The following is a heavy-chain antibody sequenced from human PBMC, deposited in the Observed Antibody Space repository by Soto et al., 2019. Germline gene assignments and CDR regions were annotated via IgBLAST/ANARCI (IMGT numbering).Heavy chain of an antibody. J-gene: IGHJ6*02. CDR2: ISSSSYI. CDR1: GFTFSSYS. Sequence: GGSLRLSCAASGFTFSSYSMNWVRQAPGKGLEWVSSISSSSYIYYADSVKGRFTISRDNAKNSLYLQMNSLRAEDTAVYYCARDHSSLGTDVWGQGTTVTVSS. D-gene: IGHD6-13*01. CDR3: ARDHSSLGTDV. V-gene: IGHV3-21*01.